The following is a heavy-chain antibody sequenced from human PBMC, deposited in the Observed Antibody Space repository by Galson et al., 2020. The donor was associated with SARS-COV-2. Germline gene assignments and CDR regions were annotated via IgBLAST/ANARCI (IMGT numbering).Heavy chain of an antibody. Sequence: SETLSLTCTVSGASSSTYYWSWIRQPPGKGLEWIASMYDSGNTKYNPSLKSRALISIDTSRNNFSLRLSSVTAADTAVYYCATRTAERFDYWGRGTLVTVFS. CDR2: MYDSGNT. V-gene: IGHV4-59*08. J-gene: IGHJ4*02. CDR3: ATRTAERFDY. CDR1: GASSSTYY. D-gene: IGHD6-13*01.